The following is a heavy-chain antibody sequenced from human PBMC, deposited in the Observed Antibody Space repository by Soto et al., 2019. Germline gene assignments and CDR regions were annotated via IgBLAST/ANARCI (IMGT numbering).Heavy chain of an antibody. J-gene: IGHJ6*02. CDR2: MFYSGLT. V-gene: IGHV4-39*01. Sequence: TSETLSLTCSVSGYSVSSSDYYWAWIRQPPGKGLEWIGSMFYSGLTYYNPSLKSRVTLSVDTSKNQFSVRLNSVTAADTAVYYCAPLSVSLSGPYGIHVWGQGTTVTVSS. CDR3: APLSVSLSGPYGIHV. D-gene: IGHD2-15*01. CDR1: GYSVSSSDYY.